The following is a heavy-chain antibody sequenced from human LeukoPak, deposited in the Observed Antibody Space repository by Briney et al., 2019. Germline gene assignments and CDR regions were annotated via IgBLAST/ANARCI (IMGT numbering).Heavy chain of an antibody. J-gene: IGHJ5*02. CDR1: GFTFSSYS. V-gene: IGHV3-21*04. CDR2: ISSSSSYI. CDR3: ALYRGFGDRGFDP. Sequence: PGGSLRLSCAASGFTFSSYSMNWVRQAPGKGLEWVSSISSSSSYIYYADSVKGRFTISRDNAKNSLYLQMNSLRAEDTAVYYCALYRGFGDRGFDPWGQGTLVTVSS. D-gene: IGHD3-10*01.